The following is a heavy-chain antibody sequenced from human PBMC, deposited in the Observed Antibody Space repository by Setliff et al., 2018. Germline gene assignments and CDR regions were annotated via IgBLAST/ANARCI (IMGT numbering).Heavy chain of an antibody. V-gene: IGHV4-34*01. Sequence: SETLSLTCAVYGGSFSGYYWSWIRQPPEKGLEWIGEINHSGSTNYNPSLKSRVTISVDTSKNQFSLKLNSVTAADTAVYYCAQEERDPYNYWFDPGGQGTLVTVSS. CDR1: GGSFSGYY. CDR3: AQEERDPYNYWFDP. D-gene: IGHD1-1*01. J-gene: IGHJ5*02. CDR2: INHSGST.